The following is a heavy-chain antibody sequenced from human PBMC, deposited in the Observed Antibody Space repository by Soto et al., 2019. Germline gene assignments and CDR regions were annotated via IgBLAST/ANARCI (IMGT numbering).Heavy chain of an antibody. V-gene: IGHV4-39*01. CDR2: IYYSGST. CDR1: GCSISSSSYY. J-gene: IGHJ5*02. Sequence: QLQLQESGPGLVKPSATLSLTSPVSGCSISSSSYYWGWIRQPPGKGLEWIGSIYYSGSTYYNPSLKSRVTISVDTSKNQSSLNLISVTAADTAVYYCAGNSDYCTNGVCPLHCWLDNWCDTWGQGTMVTVSS. D-gene: IGHD2-8*01. CDR3: AGNSDYCTNGVCPLHCWLDNWCDT.